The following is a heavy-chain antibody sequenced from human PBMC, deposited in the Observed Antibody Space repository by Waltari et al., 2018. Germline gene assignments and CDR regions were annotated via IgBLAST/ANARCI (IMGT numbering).Heavy chain of an antibody. CDR2: IRYDGSNK. CDR3: AKDGSEYSYGYSWFDP. CDR1: GFTFISYG. J-gene: IGHJ5*02. Sequence: QVQLVESGGGVVQPGGSLRLSCAASGFTFISYGMHWVRPAPGKWMECVACIRYDGSNKYDADTGKDRFTSSRDNSKNTLYLQMNSRRAEDTAVYYCAKDGSEYSYGYSWFDPWGQGTLVTVSS. V-gene: IGHV3-30*02. D-gene: IGHD5-18*01.